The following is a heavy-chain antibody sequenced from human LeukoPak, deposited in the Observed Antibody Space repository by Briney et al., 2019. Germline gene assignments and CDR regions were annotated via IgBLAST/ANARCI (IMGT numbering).Heavy chain of an antibody. CDR2: ISSSSSYI. V-gene: IGHV3-21*04. D-gene: IGHD2-8*02. CDR1: GFTFSSYG. J-gene: IGHJ3*02. Sequence: GGSLRLSCAASGFTFSSYGMTWVRQAPGKGLEWVSSISSSSSYIYYADSVKGRFTISRDNAKNSLYLQMNSLRAEDTAVYYCAKVKAVLVDAFDIWGQGTMVTVSS. CDR3: AKVKAVLVDAFDI.